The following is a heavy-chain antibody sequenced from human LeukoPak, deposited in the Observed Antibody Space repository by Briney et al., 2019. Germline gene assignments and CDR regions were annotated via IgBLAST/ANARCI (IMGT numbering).Heavy chain of an antibody. J-gene: IGHJ5*02. Sequence: ASVKVSCKTSGYTFTSYYMHWVRQAPGQGLEWMGIINPSGGSTSYAQKFQGRVTMTRDTSTSTVYMELSSLRSEDTAVYYCARDGGPSVAENWFDPWGQGTLVTVSS. D-gene: IGHD6-19*01. CDR3: ARDGGPSVAENWFDP. V-gene: IGHV1-46*01. CDR2: INPSGGST. CDR1: GYTFTSYY.